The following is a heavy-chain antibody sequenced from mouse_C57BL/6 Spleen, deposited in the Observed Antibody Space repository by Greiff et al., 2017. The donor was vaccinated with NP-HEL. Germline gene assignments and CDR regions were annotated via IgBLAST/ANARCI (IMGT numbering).Heavy chain of an antibody. Sequence: DVMLVESGGGLVKPGGSLKLSCAASGFTFSSYAMSWVRQTPEKRLEWVATISDGGSYTYYPDNVKGRFTISRDNAKNNLYLQMSHLKSEDTAMYYCAREGGGYYAWFAYWGQGTLVTVSA. CDR2: ISDGGSYT. V-gene: IGHV5-4*01. CDR3: AREGGGYYAWFAY. CDR1: GFTFSSYA. D-gene: IGHD2-3*01. J-gene: IGHJ3*01.